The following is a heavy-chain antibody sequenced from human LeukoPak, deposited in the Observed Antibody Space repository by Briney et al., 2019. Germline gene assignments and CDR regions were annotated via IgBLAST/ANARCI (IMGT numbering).Heavy chain of an antibody. CDR2: ISGSGGST. CDR1: GFTFSSYA. J-gene: IGHJ4*02. Sequence: QPGGSLRLSCAASGFTFSSYAMSWVRQAPGKGLEWVSAISGSGGSTYYADSVKGRFTISRDNPKNTLYLQMNSLRAEDTAVYYCATRDKMVYAIRSFDYWGQGTLVTVSS. V-gene: IGHV3-23*01. CDR3: ATRDKMVYAIRSFDY. D-gene: IGHD2-8*01.